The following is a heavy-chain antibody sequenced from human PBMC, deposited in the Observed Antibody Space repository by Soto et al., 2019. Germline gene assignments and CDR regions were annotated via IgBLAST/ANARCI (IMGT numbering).Heavy chain of an antibody. CDR3: ARTYYYDPYYFDY. CDR2: ISYDGSNK. Sequence: PGGSLRLSCAASGFTFSSYAMHWVRQAPGKGLEWVAVISYDGSNKYYADSVKGRFTISRDNSKNTLYLQMNSLRAEDTAVYYCARTYYYDPYYFDYWGQGTLVTVSS. CDR1: GFTFSSYA. J-gene: IGHJ4*02. D-gene: IGHD3-22*01. V-gene: IGHV3-30-3*01.